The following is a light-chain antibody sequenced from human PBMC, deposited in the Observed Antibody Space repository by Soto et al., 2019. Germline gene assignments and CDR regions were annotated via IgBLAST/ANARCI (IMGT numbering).Light chain of an antibody. CDR3: GPWDDSLNGWV. CDR1: SSNIGSNT. V-gene: IGLV1-44*01. J-gene: IGLJ3*02. Sequence: QSVLTQPPSASGTPGQRVTISCFGSSSNIGSNTVNWYQQLQGAAPRLLIYNNNQRPSGVPDRFSGSKSGTSASLAISGLQSEDEADYYCGPWDDSLNGWVFGGGTKLTVL. CDR2: NNN.